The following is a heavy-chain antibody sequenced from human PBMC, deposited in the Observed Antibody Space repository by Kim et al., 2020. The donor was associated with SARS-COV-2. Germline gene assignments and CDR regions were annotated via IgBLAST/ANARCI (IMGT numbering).Heavy chain of an antibody. D-gene: IGHD3-22*01. V-gene: IGHV3-30*07. Sequence: SVKGRFTISRDNSKNTLYLQMNSLRAEDTAVYYCARGEYYYDSSGPIIDYRGQGTLVTVSS. CDR3: ARGEYYYDSSGPIIDY. J-gene: IGHJ4*02.